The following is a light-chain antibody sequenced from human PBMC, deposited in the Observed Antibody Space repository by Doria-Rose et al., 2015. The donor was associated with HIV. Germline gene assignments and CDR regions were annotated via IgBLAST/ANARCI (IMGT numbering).Light chain of an antibody. Sequence: TQSPEPLGMSLGERATLNCKSNQSLLYTSKNYLAWYQQKPGQPPKLLIYRASTLQSGVPARFSGSGSGTDFTLTISSLEAEDVAVYYCQQYYDTPSFGPGTTVDIK. V-gene: IGKV4-1*01. CDR2: RAS. CDR3: QQYYDTPS. CDR1: QSLLYTSKNY. J-gene: IGKJ3*01.